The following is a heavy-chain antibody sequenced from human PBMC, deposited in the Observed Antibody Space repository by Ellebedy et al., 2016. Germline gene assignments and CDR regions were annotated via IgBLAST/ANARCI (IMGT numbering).Heavy chain of an antibody. V-gene: IGHV3-23*01. D-gene: IGHD6-6*01. CDR2: ITNSGVKT. J-gene: IGHJ4*02. Sequence: GGSLRLSXAASGFPFNIYAMSWARQAPGKGLEWVSGITNSGVKTYYADSVKGRFTISRDNSKNTLFLQMNSLRAEDTALYYCAKGGAAPDSDYWGQGTLVTVSS. CDR1: GFPFNIYA. CDR3: AKGGAAPDSDY.